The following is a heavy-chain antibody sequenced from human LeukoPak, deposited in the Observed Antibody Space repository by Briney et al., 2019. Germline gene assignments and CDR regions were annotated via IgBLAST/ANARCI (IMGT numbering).Heavy chain of an antibody. J-gene: IGHJ2*01. Sequence: GGSLRLSCAASKFSFTSYWMHWVRQVPGKGLEWVSGVTWSSRSKKYADSVRGRFSISRDDANNSLFLQMNNLRPEDTALYYCAKDSEARSISWYSHFDLWGRGTLVTVSS. CDR3: AKDSEARSISWYSHFDL. V-gene: IGHV3-9*01. CDR2: VTWSSRSK. CDR1: KFSFTSYW. D-gene: IGHD6-13*01.